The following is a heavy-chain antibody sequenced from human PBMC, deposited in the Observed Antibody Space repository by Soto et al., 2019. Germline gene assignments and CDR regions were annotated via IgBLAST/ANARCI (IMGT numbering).Heavy chain of an antibody. CDR2: INAGNGNT. J-gene: IGHJ4*02. CDR1: GYTFTSYA. D-gene: IGHD3-9*01. CDR3: ARENTILTGHKPPTLGY. V-gene: IGHV1-3*01. Sequence: QVQLVQSGAEVKKPGASVKVSCKASGYTFTSYAMHWVRQAPGQRLEWMGWINAGNGNTKYSQKFQGRVTITRDTSASTAYMELSSLRSEDTAVYYCARENTILTGHKPPTLGYWGQGTLVTVSS.